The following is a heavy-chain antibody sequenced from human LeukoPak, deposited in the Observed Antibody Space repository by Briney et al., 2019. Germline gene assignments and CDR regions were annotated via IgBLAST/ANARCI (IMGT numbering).Heavy chain of an antibody. D-gene: IGHD1-1*01. J-gene: IGHJ6*02. V-gene: IGHV3-21*01. Sequence: GGSLRLSCAASGFTFSSYSMNWVRQAPGKGLEWVSSISSSSSYIYYADSVKGRFTISRDNAKNSLYLQMNSLRAEDTAVYYCARDRTRTTEYYYYYGMDVWGQGTTVTVSS. CDR1: GFTFSSYS. CDR3: ARDRTRTTEYYYYYGMDV. CDR2: ISSSSSYI.